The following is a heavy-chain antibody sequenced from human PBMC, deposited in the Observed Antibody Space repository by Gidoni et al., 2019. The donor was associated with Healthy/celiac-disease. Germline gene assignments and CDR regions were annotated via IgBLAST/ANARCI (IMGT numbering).Heavy chain of an antibody. CDR3: ASGLLWFGELFPFDY. CDR2: IYSGGST. CDR1: GFTVSSNY. V-gene: IGHV3-66*01. D-gene: IGHD3-10*01. J-gene: IGHJ4*02. Sequence: EVQLVESGGGLVQPGGSLRLSCAASGFTVSSNYMSWVRQAPGKGLEWVSVIYSGGSTYYADSVKGRFTISRDNSKNTLYLQMNSLRAEDTAVYYCASGLLWFGELFPFDYWGQGTLVTVSS.